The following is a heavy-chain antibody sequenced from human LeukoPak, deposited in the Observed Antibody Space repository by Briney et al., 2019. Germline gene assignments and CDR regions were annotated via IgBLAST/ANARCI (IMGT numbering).Heavy chain of an antibody. CDR3: ASSLNSGYVNGYFDY. J-gene: IGHJ4*02. CDR2: ISYDGSNK. Sequence: GRSLRLSCAASGFTFSSYGMHWVRQAPGKGLEWVAVISYDGSNKYYADSVKGRFTISRDNSKNTLYLQMNSLRAEDTAVYYCASSLNSGYVNGYFDYWGQGTLVTVSS. CDR1: GFTFSSYG. V-gene: IGHV3-30*03. D-gene: IGHD5-12*01.